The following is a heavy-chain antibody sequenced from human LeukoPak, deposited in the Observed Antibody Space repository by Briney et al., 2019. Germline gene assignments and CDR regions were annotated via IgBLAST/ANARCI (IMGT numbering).Heavy chain of an antibody. Sequence: GGSLRLSCAASGFTFSSYGMSWVRQAPGKGLEWVSAISGSGGSTYYADSVKGRFTISRDNSKNTLYLQMNSLKTEDTAVYCCTTRYPIDYWGQGTLVTVSS. CDR3: TTRYPIDY. CDR2: ISGSGGST. CDR1: GFTFSSYG. V-gene: IGHV3-23*01. D-gene: IGHD1-1*01. J-gene: IGHJ4*02.